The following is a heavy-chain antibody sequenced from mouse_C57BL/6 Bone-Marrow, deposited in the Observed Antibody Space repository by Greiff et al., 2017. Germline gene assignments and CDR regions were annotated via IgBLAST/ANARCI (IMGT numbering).Heavy chain of an antibody. V-gene: IGHV1-64*01. CDR2: IHPNSGRT. CDR1: GYTFTSYW. D-gene: IGHD3-2*02. J-gene: IGHJ4*01. Sequence: QVQLQQPGAELVKPGASVKLSCKASGYTFTSYWMHWVKQRPGQGLEWIGMIHPNSGRTNYNEKFKSKATLTVDKSASTAYMQLSSLTSEDSAVYYCARQLRLHYYAIDYWGQGTSVTVAS. CDR3: ARQLRLHYYAIDY.